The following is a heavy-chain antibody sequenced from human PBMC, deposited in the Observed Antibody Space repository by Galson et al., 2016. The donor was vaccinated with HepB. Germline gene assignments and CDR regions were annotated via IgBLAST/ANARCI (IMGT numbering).Heavy chain of an antibody. D-gene: IGHD6-13*01. CDR2: IKNSNSDV. CDR3: ARARIAALGTGAFDM. CDR1: GFTFSTYT. V-gene: IGHV3-21*01. J-gene: IGHJ3*02. Sequence: SLRLSCAASGFTFSTYTLNWVRQAPGKGLEWVSSIKNSNSDVYYEDSVKGRFTISRDNAENSLYLQMDSLTVEDTAMYYCARARIAALGTGAFDMWGQGTMVTVSS.